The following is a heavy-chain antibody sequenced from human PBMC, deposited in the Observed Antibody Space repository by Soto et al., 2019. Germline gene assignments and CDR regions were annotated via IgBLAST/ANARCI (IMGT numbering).Heavy chain of an antibody. V-gene: IGHV1-69*01. D-gene: IGHD3-10*01. CDR1: GGTFNTYA. J-gene: IGHJ4*02. CDR3: AKEAGDH. Sequence: QMQLVQSGAEVKERGSSVKISCKPSGGTFNTYALTWVRQAPGQGLEWIGGIIPIFGIKNVAQRFQGRVTISADESLTTAYMEMTSLRSDDTAVYYCAKEAGDHWGQGTLVTISS. CDR2: IIPIFGIK.